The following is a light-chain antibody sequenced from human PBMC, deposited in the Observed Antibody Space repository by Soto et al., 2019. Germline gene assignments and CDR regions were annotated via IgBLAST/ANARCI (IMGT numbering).Light chain of an antibody. Sequence: EIVMTQSPATLSVSPVEGATLSFRASQSVSSKLAWYQQKPGQAPRLLIYGSSTRATGIPARFSGSGSVTEFTLIISSLQSEDSAVYYCQQYNSWLWTFGQGTKVDNK. CDR2: GSS. J-gene: IGKJ1*01. CDR3: QQYNSWLWT. CDR1: QSVSSK. V-gene: IGKV3-15*01.